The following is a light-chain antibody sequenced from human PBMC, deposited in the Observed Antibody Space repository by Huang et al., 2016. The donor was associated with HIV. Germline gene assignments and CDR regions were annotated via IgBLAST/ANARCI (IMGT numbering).Light chain of an antibody. Sequence: EIVLTQSPATLSLSPGERATLSCSASRSVSNYVAWYQQKSGQAPRLLFYDASNRVTGIPARFSGSGSGTNFTLTISSLEPEDFAVYYCQQRSSWPLTFGGGTKVEIK. CDR1: RSVSNY. V-gene: IGKV3-11*01. CDR3: QQRSSWPLT. CDR2: DAS. J-gene: IGKJ4*01.